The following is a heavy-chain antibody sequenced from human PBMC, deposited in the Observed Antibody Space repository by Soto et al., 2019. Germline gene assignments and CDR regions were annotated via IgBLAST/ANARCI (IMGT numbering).Heavy chain of an antibody. CDR1: GLTFSRYA. V-gene: IGHV3-30*04. Sequence: QVQLVESGGGVVQPGRSLRLSCAASGLTFSRYAMHWVRQAPGKGLEWVAVIIYDGSNKHYADSVQGRFTISRDNSKNTLYLQMNSLRAEDTAVYYCAAVLGNTAYDVQDYWCQGTLVTVSS. J-gene: IGHJ4*02. CDR3: AAVLGNTAYDVQDY. CDR2: IIYDGSNK. D-gene: IGHD5-12*01.